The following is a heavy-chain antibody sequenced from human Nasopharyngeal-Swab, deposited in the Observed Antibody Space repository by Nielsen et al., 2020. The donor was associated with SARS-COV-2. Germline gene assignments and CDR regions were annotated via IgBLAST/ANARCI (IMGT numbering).Heavy chain of an antibody. CDR1: GYTFTSYG. CDR2: ISAYNGNT. CDR3: AAARGVWYGDYVLDY. V-gene: IGHV1-18*01. Sequence: ASVKVSCKASGYTFTSYGISWVRQAPGQGLEWMGWISAYNGNTNYAQKFQERVTITRDMSTSTAYMELSSLRSEDTAVYYCAAARGVWYGDYVLDYWGQGTLVTVSS. J-gene: IGHJ4*02. D-gene: IGHD4-17*01.